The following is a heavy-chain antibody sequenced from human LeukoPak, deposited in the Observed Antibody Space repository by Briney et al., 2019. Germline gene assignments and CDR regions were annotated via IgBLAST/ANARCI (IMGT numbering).Heavy chain of an antibody. V-gene: IGHV3-30*18. Sequence: GGSLRLSCAASGFTVSSNYMSWVRQAPGKGLEWVAVISYDGSNKYYADSVKGRFTISRDNSKNTLYLQMNSLRAEDTAVYYCAKGPSAGAAAKRPLDYWGQGTLVTVSS. CDR2: ISYDGSNK. J-gene: IGHJ4*02. CDR3: AKGPSAGAAAKRPLDY. D-gene: IGHD6-13*01. CDR1: GFTVSSNY.